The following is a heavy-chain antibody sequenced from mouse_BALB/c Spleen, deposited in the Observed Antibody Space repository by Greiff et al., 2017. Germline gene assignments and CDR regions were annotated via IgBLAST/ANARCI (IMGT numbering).Heavy chain of an antibody. V-gene: IGHV2-6-7*01. D-gene: IGHD2-1*01. Sequence: VQLKESGPGLVAPSQSLSITCTVSGFSLTGYGVNWVRQPPGKGLEWLGMIWGDGSTDYNSALKSRLSISKDNSKSQVFLKMNSLQTDDTARYYCARGDRNSGFAYWGQGTLVTVSA. CDR2: IWGDGST. CDR1: GFSLTGYG. J-gene: IGHJ3*01. CDR3: ARGDRNSGFAY.